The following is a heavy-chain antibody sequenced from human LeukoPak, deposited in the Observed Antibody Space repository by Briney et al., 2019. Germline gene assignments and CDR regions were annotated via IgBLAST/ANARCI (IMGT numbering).Heavy chain of an antibody. D-gene: IGHD6-13*01. CDR2: ISAYNGNT. J-gene: IGHJ4*02. V-gene: IGHV1-18*01. Sequence: ASVKVSCKASGYTFTSYGISWVQQAPGQGLEWMGWISAYNGNTNYAQKLQGRVTMTTDTSTSTAYMELRSLRSDDTAVYYCARAIAAAGTGKIDYWGQGTLVTVSS. CDR1: GYTFTSYG. CDR3: ARAIAAAGTGKIDY.